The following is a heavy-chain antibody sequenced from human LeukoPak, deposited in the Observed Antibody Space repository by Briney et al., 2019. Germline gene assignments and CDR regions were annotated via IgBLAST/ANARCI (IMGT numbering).Heavy chain of an antibody. CDR1: GFTFRNAW. D-gene: IGHD3-3*01. CDR3: TSDERPRTTIFGVVTNY. CDR2: IKSKTDGGTT. Sequence: GGSLRLSCAASGFTFRNAWMSWVRQAPGKGLEWVGRIKSKTDGGTTDYAAPVKGRFTISRDDSKNTLYLQMNSLKTEDTAVYYCTSDERPRTTIFGVVTNYWGQGTLVTVSS. V-gene: IGHV3-15*01. J-gene: IGHJ4*02.